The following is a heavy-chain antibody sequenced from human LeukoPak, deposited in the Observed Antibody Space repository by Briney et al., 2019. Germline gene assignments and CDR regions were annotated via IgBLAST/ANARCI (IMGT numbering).Heavy chain of an antibody. Sequence: PSETLSLTCTVSSGSISSTSPYWAWIRQPPGKGLEWIGRIYFSGDTYYNPSLKSRVTISVDRSKNQFSLRLSSVTAADTAIYYCARQDYYSSGSYYIDVCGKGTMVTVSS. CDR1: SGSISSTSPY. V-gene: IGHV4-39*01. J-gene: IGHJ6*03. CDR3: ARQDYYSSGSYYIDV. D-gene: IGHD3-10*01. CDR2: IYFSGDT.